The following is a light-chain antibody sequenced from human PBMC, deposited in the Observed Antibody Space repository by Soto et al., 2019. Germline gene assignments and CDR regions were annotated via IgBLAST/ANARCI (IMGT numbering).Light chain of an antibody. V-gene: IGKV3-20*01. Sequence: ENVLRQSPGTLSLSPGERATPSCRTSEGVHNNYLAWYQQTPGQAPRLLIYRASTRATGIPDRFSGSGSGTDFTLTISRLETEDFAVYYCQQYGGSPLFTFGGGTKVDIK. CDR2: RAS. J-gene: IGKJ4*01. CDR3: QQYGGSPLFT. CDR1: EGVHNNY.